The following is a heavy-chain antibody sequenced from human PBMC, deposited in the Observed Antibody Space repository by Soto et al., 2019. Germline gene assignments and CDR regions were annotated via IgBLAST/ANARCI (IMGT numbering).Heavy chain of an antibody. CDR1: GVTFVSYG. Sequence: GGSLRLSCAASGVTFVSYGMRWIRHAPGKGLELVSAITGSGGSTYYADSVKGRFTISRDNSKNTLYLQMNSLRAEDTVVYYCAKDRKQWRDFASWGQGTLVTGFS. J-gene: IGHJ4*02. CDR3: AKDRKQWRDFAS. V-gene: IGHV3-23*01. D-gene: IGHD6-19*01. CDR2: ITGSGGST.